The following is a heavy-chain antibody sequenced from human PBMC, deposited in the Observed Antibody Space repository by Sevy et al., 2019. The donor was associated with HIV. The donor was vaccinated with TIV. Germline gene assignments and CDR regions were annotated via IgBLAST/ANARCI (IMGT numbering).Heavy chain of an antibody. Sequence: GGSLRLSCAGSGLSVSDNYMNWVRQAPGKGLEWVSVFYSDGRTYYADSVKGRFTISRDNSKNTLYLHMSNLRPEDTAVYYCARDRYYDASGYYYYYYGMDVWGQGTTVTVSS. D-gene: IGHD3-22*01. J-gene: IGHJ6*02. CDR3: ARDRYYDASGYYYYYYGMDV. CDR1: GLSVSDNY. CDR2: FYSDGRT. V-gene: IGHV3-66*01.